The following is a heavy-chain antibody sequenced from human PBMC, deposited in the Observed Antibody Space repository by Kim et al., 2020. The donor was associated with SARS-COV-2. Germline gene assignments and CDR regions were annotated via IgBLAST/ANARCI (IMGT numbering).Heavy chain of an antibody. CDR3: ARVSGYCSSTSCHAWNYYYYGMDV. CDR1: GGSISSYY. CDR2: IYTSGST. Sequence: SETLSLTCTVSGGSISSYYWSWIRQPAGKGLEWIGRIYTSGSTNYNPSLKSRVTMSVDTSKNQFSLKLSSVTAADTAVYYCARVSGYCSSTSCHAWNYYYYGMDVWGQGTPVTVSS. J-gene: IGHJ6*02. D-gene: IGHD2-2*01. V-gene: IGHV4-4*07.